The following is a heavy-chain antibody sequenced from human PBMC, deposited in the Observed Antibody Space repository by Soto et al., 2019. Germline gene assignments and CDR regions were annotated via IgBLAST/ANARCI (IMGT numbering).Heavy chain of an antibody. V-gene: IGHV1-3*01. Sequence: ASVKVSCKASGYTFTSYAMHWVRQAPGQRHEWMGWINAGNGNTKYSQKFQGRVTITRDTSASTAYMELSSLRSEDTAVYYCARAVAGTHFDYWGQGTLVTVSS. J-gene: IGHJ4*02. CDR3: ARAVAGTHFDY. CDR2: INAGNGNT. CDR1: GYTFTSYA. D-gene: IGHD6-19*01.